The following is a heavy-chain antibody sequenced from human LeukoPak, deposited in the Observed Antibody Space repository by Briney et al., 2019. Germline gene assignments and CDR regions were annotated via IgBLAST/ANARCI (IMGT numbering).Heavy chain of an antibody. V-gene: IGHV3-21*01. J-gene: IGHJ4*02. CDR3: ARDQYSGYQYDY. Sequence: GGSLRLSFAASGFTFSSYSMNWVRQAPGKGLEWVSSISSSSSYIYYADSVKGRFTISRDNAKNSLYLQMNSLRAEDTAVYYCARDQYSGYQYDYWGQGTLVTVSS. CDR2: ISSSSSYI. D-gene: IGHD5-12*01. CDR1: GFTFSSYS.